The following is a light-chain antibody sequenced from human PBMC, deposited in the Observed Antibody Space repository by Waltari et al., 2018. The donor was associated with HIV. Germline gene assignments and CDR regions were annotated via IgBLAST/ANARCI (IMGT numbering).Light chain of an antibody. CDR1: QTNNNN. V-gene: IGKV3-15*01. J-gene: IGKJ2*01. CDR2: GSS. Sequence: ENGMTQYPATLPVSPGERATLSCRPSQTNNNNLAWYQHKPGQAPPPLIYGSSTRAAGLPARFSGSGSETEFTLTIASLQSEDLAIYHCQQYNNWPQTFGQGTKVEIK. CDR3: QQYNNWPQT.